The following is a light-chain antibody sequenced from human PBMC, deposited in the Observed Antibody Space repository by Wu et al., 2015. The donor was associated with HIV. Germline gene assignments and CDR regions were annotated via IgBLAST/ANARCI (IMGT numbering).Light chain of an antibody. Sequence: EIVLTQSPGTLSLSPGERVTLSCRASQSVRFNYVAWFQQKPGQAPRLLIFAASNRATGIPDRFSGSGSGTDFTLTISSLESEDFAVYYCQQYDTSITFGQGTRL. J-gene: IGKJ5*01. CDR3: QQYDTSIT. CDR2: AAS. CDR1: QSVRFNY. V-gene: IGKV3-20*01.